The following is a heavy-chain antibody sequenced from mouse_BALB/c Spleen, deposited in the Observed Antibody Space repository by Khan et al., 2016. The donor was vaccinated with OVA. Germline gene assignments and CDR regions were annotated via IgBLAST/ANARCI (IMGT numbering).Heavy chain of an antibody. CDR2: INPYNGGS. CDR1: GYSFTDYT. D-gene: IGHD1-2*01. CDR3: ARSGYGGFAY. J-gene: IGHJ3*01. V-gene: IGHV1-18*01. Sequence: EVKLQESGPELMKPGASMKISCKASGYSFTDYTMNWVKQSHGKNLEWIGLINPYNGGSNYKPKFKGKATLTVDKASSTAYMELLSLTSEDSAVYYCARSGYGGFAYWGQGTLVTVSA.